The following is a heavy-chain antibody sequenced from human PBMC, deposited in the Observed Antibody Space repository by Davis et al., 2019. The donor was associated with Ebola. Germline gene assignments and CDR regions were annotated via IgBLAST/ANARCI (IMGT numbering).Heavy chain of an antibody. CDR3: ASSGTTLGYYYYYMDV. J-gene: IGHJ6*03. V-gene: IGHV4-31*03. Sequence: PSETLSLTCTVSGGSISSGGYYWSWIRQHPGKGLEWIGYIYYSGSTYYNPSLKSRVTISVDTSKNQFSLKLSSVTAADTAVYYCASSGTTLGYYYYYMDVWGKGTTVTVSS. CDR1: GGSISSGGYY. CDR2: IYYSGST. D-gene: IGHD4-23*01.